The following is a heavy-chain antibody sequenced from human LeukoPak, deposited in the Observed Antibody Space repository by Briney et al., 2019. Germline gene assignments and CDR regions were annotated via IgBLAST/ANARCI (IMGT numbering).Heavy chain of an antibody. Sequence: GESLKISCKGSGYSFTSYWIGWVRQMTGKGLEWMGIIYSGDSDTRYSPSFQGQVTISADKSISTAYLQWSSLKASDTAMYYCARRKPSGYSSSWHEGYYFDYWGQGTLVTVSS. J-gene: IGHJ4*02. CDR1: GYSFTSYW. CDR2: IYSGDSDT. V-gene: IGHV5-51*01. CDR3: ARRKPSGYSSSWHEGYYFDY. D-gene: IGHD6-13*01.